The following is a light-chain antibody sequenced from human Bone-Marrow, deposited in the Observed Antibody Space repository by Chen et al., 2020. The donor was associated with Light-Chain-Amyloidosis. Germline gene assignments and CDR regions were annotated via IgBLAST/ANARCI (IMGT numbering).Light chain of an antibody. Sequence: INCRASQFIRTDVAWYQQRPGKAPKLLIFAASRLPNGVPSRFSGSGSATDFTLTISSLQAEDSGTYYCLQDFDYPYTFGQGTKLEIK. CDR1: QFIRTD. CDR3: LQDFDYPYT. CDR2: AAS. J-gene: IGKJ2*01. V-gene: IGKV1-6*01.